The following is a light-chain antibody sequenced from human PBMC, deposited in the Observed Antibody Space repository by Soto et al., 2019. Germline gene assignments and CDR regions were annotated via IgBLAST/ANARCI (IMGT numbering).Light chain of an antibody. J-gene: IGKJ5*01. CDR2: AAS. V-gene: IGKV1-27*01. CDR1: QSISNY. CDR3: QKHGSAPLT. Sequence: DIQMTQSPSSLSASVGERVTITCRASQSISNYLAWYQQKPGKVPKLLIYAASTLQSGIPSRFSGSGSGTDFTLTISNLQPEDFAVYYCQKHGSAPLTFGQGTRLEIK.